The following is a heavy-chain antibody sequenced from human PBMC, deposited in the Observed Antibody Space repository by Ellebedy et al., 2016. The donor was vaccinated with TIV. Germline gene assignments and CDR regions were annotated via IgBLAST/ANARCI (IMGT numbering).Heavy chain of an antibody. CDR1: GFTFGDHY. CDR2: IKNKANSYTK. J-gene: IGHJ4*02. Sequence: GESLKISCVVSGFTFGDHYMDWVRQAPGKGLEWVGRIKNKANSYTKDYAASVKGRFTISRDDSKNSLDLQMNSLQTEDTAVYYCATSCGWQQLVHWGQGTLVTVSS. D-gene: IGHD6-13*01. V-gene: IGHV3-72*01. CDR3: ATSCGWQQLVH.